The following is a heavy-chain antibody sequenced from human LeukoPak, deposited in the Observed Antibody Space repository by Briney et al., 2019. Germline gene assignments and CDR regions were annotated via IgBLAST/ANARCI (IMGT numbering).Heavy chain of an antibody. V-gene: IGHV4-59*01. D-gene: IGHD3-10*01. CDR1: GGSISSYY. J-gene: IGHJ5*02. Sequence: SETLSLTCTVSGGSISSYYWSWIRQPPGKGLEWIGYIYYSGSTNYNPSLKSRVTISVDTSKNQFSLKLSSVTAADTAVYYCARDVTMVRGETNWFDPWGQGTLVTVSS. CDR2: IYYSGST. CDR3: ARDVTMVRGETNWFDP.